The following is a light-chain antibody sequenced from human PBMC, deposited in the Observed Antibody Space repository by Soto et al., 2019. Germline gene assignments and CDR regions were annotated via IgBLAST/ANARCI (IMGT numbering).Light chain of an antibody. J-gene: IGKJ1*01. CDR2: AAS. Sequence: DIQMTQSPSSLSASVGDRVTITCRASQGIRDALGWYQQKPGKAPKRLIYAASSLQSGVPSRFSGSGSGTEFTLTISSLQPEDFATYTCLQHNSYHQTFGQGTKVEI. CDR1: QGIRDA. CDR3: LQHNSYHQT. V-gene: IGKV1-17*01.